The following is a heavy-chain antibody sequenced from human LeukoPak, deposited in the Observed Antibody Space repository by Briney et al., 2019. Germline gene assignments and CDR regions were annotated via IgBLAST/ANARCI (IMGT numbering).Heavy chain of an antibody. CDR2: IYYSGST. CDR3: ARFRVYGDSAWYFDF. Sequence: SETLSLTCTVSGGSISGYYWSWIRQPPGKGLEWIGYIYYSGSTNYNPSLESRVTMSLDTSKKQFSLKLRSVTAADRAVYYCARFRVYGDSAWYFDFWGRGTLVTVSS. J-gene: IGHJ2*01. D-gene: IGHD4-17*01. V-gene: IGHV4-59*01. CDR1: GGSISGYY.